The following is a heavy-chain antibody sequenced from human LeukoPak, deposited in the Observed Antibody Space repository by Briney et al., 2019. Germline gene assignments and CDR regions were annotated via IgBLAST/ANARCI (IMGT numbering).Heavy chain of an antibody. CDR1: GGSISSYY. CDR2: IYYSGST. CDR3: ARSPSWYYDSSGYYLPYWYFDL. J-gene: IGHJ2*01. V-gene: IGHV4-59*01. D-gene: IGHD3-22*01. Sequence: SETLSLTYTVSGGSISSYYWSWIRQPPGKGLEWIGYIYYSGSTNYNPSLESRVTISVDTSKNQFSLKLSSVTAAGTAVYYCARSPSWYYDSSGYYLPYWYFDLWGRGTLVTVSS.